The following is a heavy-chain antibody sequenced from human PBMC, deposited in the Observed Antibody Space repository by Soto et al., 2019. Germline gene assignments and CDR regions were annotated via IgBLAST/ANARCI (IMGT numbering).Heavy chain of an antibody. V-gene: IGHV3-7*01. J-gene: IGHJ4*02. Sequence: GGSLRLSCAASGFSFSSHWMSWVRQAPGKGLEWLANIKQDGSEKYYVDSVKGRFTISRDNAKNSLYLQMNSLRVEDTAIYYCAREGTGWLAYWGQGSLVTVSS. D-gene: IGHD3-22*01. CDR3: AREGTGWLAY. CDR2: IKQDGSEK. CDR1: GFSFSSHW.